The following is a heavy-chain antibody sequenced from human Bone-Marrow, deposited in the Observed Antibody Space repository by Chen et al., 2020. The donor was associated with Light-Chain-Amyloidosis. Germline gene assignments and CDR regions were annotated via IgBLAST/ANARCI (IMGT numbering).Heavy chain of an antibody. V-gene: IGHV3-30*18. J-gene: IGHJ3*02. CDR1: GFTFRSFG. D-gene: IGHD4-17*01. CDR3: VKGLTAVTTADAFDI. CDR2: ISDDGSYN. Sequence: QVQLVESGGGVVQPGRSLSLSCAASGFTFRSFGIHWVRQAPGKGLEGVAVISDDGSYNLYADSVKGRFTISRDNSKNTPYLRRNSLRAEDTAVYYGVKGLTAVTTADAFDIWGQGTMVTVSS.